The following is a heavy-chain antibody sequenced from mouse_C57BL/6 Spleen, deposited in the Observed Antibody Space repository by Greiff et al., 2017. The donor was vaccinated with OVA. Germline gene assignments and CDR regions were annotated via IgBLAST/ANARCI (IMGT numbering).Heavy chain of an antibody. D-gene: IGHD6-2*01. CDR2: IYPGDGDT. CDR1: GYAFSSSW. CDR3: ARGLSYAMDY. V-gene: IGHV1-82*01. Sequence: VKLQESGPELVKPGASVKISCKASGYAFSSSWMNWVKQRPGKGLEWIGRIYPGDGDTNYNGKFKGKATLTADKSSSTAYMQLSSLTSEDSAVYFCARGLSYAMDYWGQGTSVTVSS. J-gene: IGHJ4*01.